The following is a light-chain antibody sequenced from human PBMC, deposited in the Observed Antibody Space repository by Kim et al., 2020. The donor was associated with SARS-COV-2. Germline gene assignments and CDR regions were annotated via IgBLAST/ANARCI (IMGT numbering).Light chain of an antibody. Sequence: EIVLTQSPATLSLSPGERATLSCRASQSVSRYLAWYQQRPGQAPRLLIYDASNRATGIPARFSGSGSGTDFTLTISSLEPEDFAVYYCQHRSDWPLTFGGGTKVDIK. CDR1: QSVSRY. V-gene: IGKV3-11*01. CDR2: DAS. CDR3: QHRSDWPLT. J-gene: IGKJ4*01.